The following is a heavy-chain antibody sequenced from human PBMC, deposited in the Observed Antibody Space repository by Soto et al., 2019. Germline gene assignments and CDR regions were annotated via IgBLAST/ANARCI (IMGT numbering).Heavy chain of an antibody. CDR1: GFTLSTYN. J-gene: IGHJ6*02. V-gene: IGHV3-21*01. CDR3: AKDRGRGSPVSGGMDV. CDR2: ISSSSNHI. Sequence: EVQLVESGGGLVKPGGSLRLSCAASGFTLSTYNMNWVRQAPGKGLEWVSSISSSSNHIYYADSVKGRFTISRDNANNSLYLQMNSLRAEDTAIYYCAKDRGRGSPVSGGMDVWGQGTTVNVSS. D-gene: IGHD3-10*01.